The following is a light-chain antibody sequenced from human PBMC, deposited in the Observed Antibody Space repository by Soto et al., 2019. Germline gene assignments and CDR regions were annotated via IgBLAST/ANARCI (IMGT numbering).Light chain of an antibody. CDR1: NSNIGSKY. Sequence: QSVLTQPPSASGTPGQRVTISCSGSNSNIGSKYVYWYQQLPGTAPKLLLYRNNQRPSGVPDRFSGSKSGTSASLAISGFRSEDEADYYCAAWDNSLVGGPAFGGGTKLTVL. J-gene: IGLJ2*01. V-gene: IGLV1-47*01. CDR3: AAWDNSLVGGPA. CDR2: RNN.